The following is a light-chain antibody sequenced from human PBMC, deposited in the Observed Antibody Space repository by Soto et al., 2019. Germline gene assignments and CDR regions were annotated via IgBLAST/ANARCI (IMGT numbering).Light chain of an antibody. Sequence: VLTQSPGTLSLSAGERATLSCRASQRVNSNYFAWYQQKPGQAPRLLVFGASTRATGIPDRFSGSGSGTDFILTISRVEPEDFAVYYCQQYTASSGISTFGPGTRVDIK. CDR1: QRVNSNY. CDR3: QQYTASSGIST. CDR2: GAS. V-gene: IGKV3-20*01. J-gene: IGKJ3*01.